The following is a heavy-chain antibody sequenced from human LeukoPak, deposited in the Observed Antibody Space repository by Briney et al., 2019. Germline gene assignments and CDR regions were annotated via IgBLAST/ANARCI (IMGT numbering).Heavy chain of an antibody. CDR3: ARDRYIVVVPAAMWVYSFDP. CDR1: GFTFSSYA. Sequence: GRSLRLSCAASGFTFSSYAMHWVRQAPGKGLEWVAVISYDGSNKYYADSVKGRFTISRDNSKNTLYLQMNSLRAEDTAVYYCARDRYIVVVPAAMWVYSFDPWGQGTLVTVSS. D-gene: IGHD2-2*01. CDR2: ISYDGSNK. V-gene: IGHV3-30-3*01. J-gene: IGHJ5*02.